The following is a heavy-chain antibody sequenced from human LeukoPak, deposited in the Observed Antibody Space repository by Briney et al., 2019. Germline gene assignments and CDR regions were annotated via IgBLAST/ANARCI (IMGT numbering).Heavy chain of an antibody. J-gene: IGHJ4*02. D-gene: IGHD3-22*01. CDR1: GYTFTSYG. CDR3: ATGSPMIAL. Sequence: ASVKVSCKASGYTFTSYGISWVRQAPGKGLEWMGGFDPEDGETIYAQKFQGRVTMTEDTSTDTAYMELSSLRSEDTAVYYCATGSPMIALWGQGTLVTVSS. CDR2: FDPEDGET. V-gene: IGHV1-24*01.